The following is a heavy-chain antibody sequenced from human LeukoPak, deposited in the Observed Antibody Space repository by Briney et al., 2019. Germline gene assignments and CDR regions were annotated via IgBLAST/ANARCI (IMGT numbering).Heavy chain of an antibody. Sequence: ASVKVSRKASGYTFISYGISWVRQAPGQGLEWMGWISAYNGNKNYAQKFQGRVTMTTDTSTSTAYMELRSLGSDDKAVYYCARGDGTTGTTQDVAFGYWGQGTLVTVSP. CDR3: ARGDGTTGTTQDVAFGY. D-gene: IGHD1-1*01. CDR1: GYTFISYG. CDR2: ISAYNGNK. V-gene: IGHV1-18*01. J-gene: IGHJ4*02.